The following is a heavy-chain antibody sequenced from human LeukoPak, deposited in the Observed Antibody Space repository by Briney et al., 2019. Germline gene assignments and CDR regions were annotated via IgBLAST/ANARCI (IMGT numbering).Heavy chain of an antibody. J-gene: IGHJ6*03. Sequence: GGSLRLSCAASGFTFSSYWMSWVRQAPGKGLEWVANIKQDGSEKYYVDSVKGRFTISRDNAKNSLYLQMNSLRAEDTAVYYCARYVRDVPDIVVVPAATPYYYMDVWGKGTTVTVSS. CDR1: GFTFSSYW. CDR2: IKQDGSEK. D-gene: IGHD2-2*02. V-gene: IGHV3-7*01. CDR3: ARYVRDVPDIVVVPAATPYYYMDV.